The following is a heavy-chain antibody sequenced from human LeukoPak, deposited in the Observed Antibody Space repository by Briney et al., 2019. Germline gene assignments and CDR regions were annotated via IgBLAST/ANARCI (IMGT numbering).Heavy chain of an antibody. CDR2: IRYDGSNK. CDR3: AKDPLEYGSSSGGWYDY. V-gene: IGHV3-30*02. D-gene: IGHD6-6*01. Sequence: PGGSLRLSCAASGFTFSSYGMHWVRQAPGKGLEWVAFIRYDGSNKYYADSVKGRFTISRDNSKNTLYLQMNSLRAEDTAVYYCAKDPLEYGSSSGGWYDYWGQGTLVTVSS. J-gene: IGHJ4*02. CDR1: GFTFSSYG.